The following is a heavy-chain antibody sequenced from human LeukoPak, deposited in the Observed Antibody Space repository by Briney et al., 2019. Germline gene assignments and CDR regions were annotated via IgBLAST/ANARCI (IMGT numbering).Heavy chain of an antibody. V-gene: IGHV5-51*01. D-gene: IGHD6-13*01. CDR2: IYPGDSDT. CDR1: GYSFTSYW. Sequence: GESLKISCKGSGYSFTSYWIGWVRQMPGKGLERMGIIYPGDSDTRYSPSFQGQVTISADKSISTAYLQWSSLKASDTAMYYCARQWEQQPNDGAFDYWGQGTLVTVSS. CDR3: ARQWEQQPNDGAFDY. J-gene: IGHJ4*02.